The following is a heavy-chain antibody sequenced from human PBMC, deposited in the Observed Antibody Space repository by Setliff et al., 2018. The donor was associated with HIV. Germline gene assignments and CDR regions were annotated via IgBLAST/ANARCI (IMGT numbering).Heavy chain of an antibody. V-gene: IGHV1-18*01. J-gene: IGHJ4*02. CDR1: GYSFTSYG. CDR2: VYPGDASI. D-gene: IGHD1-26*01. Sequence: GASVKVSCKASGYSFTSYGLSWVRQAPGQGLEWVGRVYPGDASIHYAQKFLGRVTVTRDTSTSTVYMDLSSLRFEDTAVYYCAREFPGGTFGFDYWGQGTLVTVSS. CDR3: AREFPGGTFGFDY.